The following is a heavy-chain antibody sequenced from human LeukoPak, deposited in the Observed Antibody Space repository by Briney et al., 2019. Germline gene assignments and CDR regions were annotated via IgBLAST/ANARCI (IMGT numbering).Heavy chain of an antibody. D-gene: IGHD3-10*01. CDR2: IASKAYGGTE. CDR1: GFNFEDYA. V-gene: IGHV3-49*04. J-gene: IGHJ4*02. CDR3: TAEVERGGSHWGGEY. Sequence: PGRSLRLSCATSGFNFEDYAMNWVRQAPGKGLEWVGLIASKAYGGTEDFAASVKGRFSISRDDSKAIAYLQMNSLKIEDTGVYFCTAEVERGGSHWGGEYWGQGTLVVVSS.